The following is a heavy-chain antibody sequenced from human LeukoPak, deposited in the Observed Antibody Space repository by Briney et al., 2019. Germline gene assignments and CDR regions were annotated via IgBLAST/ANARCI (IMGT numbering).Heavy chain of an antibody. CDR1: GYSISSGYY. CDR2: AYHSGIT. Sequence: PSETLSLTCTVSGYSISSGYYWGWIRQPPGKGLERIGSAYHSGITYYNPSLKSRVTISLDTSKNQFSLKLSSVTAADTAVYYCARGYGSGTYLETHFDYWGQGTLVTVSS. J-gene: IGHJ4*02. CDR3: ARGYGSGTYLETHFDY. D-gene: IGHD3-10*01. V-gene: IGHV4-38-2*02.